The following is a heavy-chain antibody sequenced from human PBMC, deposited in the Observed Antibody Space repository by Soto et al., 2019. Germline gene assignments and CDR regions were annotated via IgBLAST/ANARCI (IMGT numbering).Heavy chain of an antibody. CDR1: GYIFIHCF. Sequence: QVQLVKSGAEMKQPGASVKLSCQASGYIFIHCFMHWVRQAPGQGLEWMGGINPSSGITTYAQKFQVRVTVTRDTSTSTVYMDLSSLGSGATAMYYCARSLGETTSLFDYWGQGSLVTVSA. CDR3: ARSLGETTSLFDY. J-gene: IGHJ4*02. CDR2: INPSSGIT. V-gene: IGHV1-46*01. D-gene: IGHD1-26*01.